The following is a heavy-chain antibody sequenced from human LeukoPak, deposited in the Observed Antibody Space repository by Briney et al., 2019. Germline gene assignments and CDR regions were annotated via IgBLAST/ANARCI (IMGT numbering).Heavy chain of an antibody. D-gene: IGHD4-17*01. Sequence: PSETLSLTCTVSGGSISSYYWSWIRQPPGKGLEWIGYIYYSGTTNYNPSLKSRVTISVDTSKNQFSLKLSSVTAADTAVYYCARVPTTVPWSDAFDIWGQGTMVTVSS. J-gene: IGHJ3*02. CDR3: ARVPTTVPWSDAFDI. V-gene: IGHV4-59*01. CDR1: GGSISSYY. CDR2: IYYSGTT.